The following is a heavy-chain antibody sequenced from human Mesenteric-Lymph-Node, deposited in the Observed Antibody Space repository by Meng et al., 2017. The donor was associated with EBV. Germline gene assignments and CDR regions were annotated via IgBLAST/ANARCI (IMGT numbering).Heavy chain of an antibody. V-gene: IGHV1-69*17. J-gene: IGHJ4*02. Sequence: VQLVQAAAEVKKPGSSVKVSCKGSGDSFNNFGISWVRQAPGQGLEWMGDITPVFGIANYAESFQGRVTISADTSTRTTYMDLSSLRSDDTAVYYCVRDLWLRIGECVWGQGTLVTVSS. CDR1: GDSFNNFG. D-gene: IGHD5-12*01. CDR2: ITPVFGIA. CDR3: VRDLWLRIGECV.